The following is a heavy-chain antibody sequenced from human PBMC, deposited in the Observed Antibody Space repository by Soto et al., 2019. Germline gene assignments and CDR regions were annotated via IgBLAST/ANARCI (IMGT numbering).Heavy chain of an antibody. D-gene: IGHD2-21*02. J-gene: IGHJ4*02. CDR1: GYTXXSYA. CDR2: INAGNGNT. CDR3: ARSIVVVTALDY. V-gene: IGHV1-3*01. Sequence: QXQLVXSGAXXKKPGASVXVSCKASGYTXXSYAMHWVRQAPGQRLEWMGWINAGNGNTKYSQKFQGRVTITRDTSASTAYMELSSLRSEDTAVYYCARSIVVVTALDYWGQGTLVTVSS.